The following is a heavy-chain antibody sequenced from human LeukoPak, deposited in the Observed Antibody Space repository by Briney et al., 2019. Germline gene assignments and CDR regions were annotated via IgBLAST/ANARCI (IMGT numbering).Heavy chain of an antibody. V-gene: IGHV1-24*01. CDR3: ATDLFVASSTSRPL. Sequence: GASVKVSCKVSGYTLTELSMHWVRQAPGKGLEGMGGFDPEDSEKIYAQKFQGRVTMTEDTSTNTAYMELSSLRSEDTAVYYCATDLFVASSTSRPLWGQGTLVTVSS. D-gene: IGHD2-2*01. J-gene: IGHJ4*02. CDR1: GYTLTELS. CDR2: FDPEDSEK.